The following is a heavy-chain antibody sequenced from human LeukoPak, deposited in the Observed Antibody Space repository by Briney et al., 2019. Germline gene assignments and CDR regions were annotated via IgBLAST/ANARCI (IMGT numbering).Heavy chain of an antibody. CDR2: XXXYNGNT. D-gene: IGHD2-15*01. Sequence: ASVKVSCKASGYTFTSYGISWVRQAPGQGLEWXXXXXXYNGNTNYAQKLQGRVTMTTDTSTSTAYMELRSLRSDDTAVYYCARDRVYCSGGSCLNWFDPWGQGTLVTVSS. V-gene: IGHV1-18*04. CDR1: GYTFTSYG. J-gene: IGHJ5*02. CDR3: ARDRVYCSGGSCLNWFDP.